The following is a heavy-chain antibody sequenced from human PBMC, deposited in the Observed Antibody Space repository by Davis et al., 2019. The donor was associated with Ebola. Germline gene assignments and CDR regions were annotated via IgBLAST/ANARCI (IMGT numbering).Heavy chain of an antibody. V-gene: IGHV3-23*01. CDR2: ISGSGGSK. J-gene: IGHJ4*02. CDR3: AKDSEYYDYIWGSPRYYFDY. CDR1: GFTFADYG. D-gene: IGHD3-16*01. Sequence: GESLKISCAASGFTFADYGMSWVRQAPGKGLEWVSAISGSGGSKYYEDSVKGRFTIPRDNSKNTLYLQMNSLRAEDTAVYYCAKDSEYYDYIWGSPRYYFDYWGQGTLVTVSS.